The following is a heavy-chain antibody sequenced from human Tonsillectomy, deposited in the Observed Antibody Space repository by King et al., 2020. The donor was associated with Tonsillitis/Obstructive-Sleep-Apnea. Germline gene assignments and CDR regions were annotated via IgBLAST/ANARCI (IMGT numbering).Heavy chain of an antibody. CDR1: GGSFSGYY. V-gene: IGHV4-34*01. Sequence: VQLQQWGAGLVKPSETLSLTCTVYGGSFSGYYWSCIRQPPGKGLEWIGEIKHSGSTNYNPSLKSLVTITVDTSKNQFSLKLSSVTAADTAVYYCARAKIEPIAVAGPYDAFDIWGQGTMVTVSS. D-gene: IGHD6-19*01. CDR2: IKHSGST. J-gene: IGHJ3*02. CDR3: ARAKIEPIAVAGPYDAFDI.